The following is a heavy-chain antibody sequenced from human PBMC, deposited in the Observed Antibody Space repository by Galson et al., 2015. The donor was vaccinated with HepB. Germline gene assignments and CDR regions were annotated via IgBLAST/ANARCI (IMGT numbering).Heavy chain of an antibody. D-gene: IGHD3-16*02. CDR2: IVVGSGNT. CDR1: GFTFTSSA. Sequence: SVKVSCKASGFTFTSSAVQWVRQARGQRLEWIGWIVVGSGNTNYAQKFQERVTITRDMSTSTAYMELSSLRSEDTAVYYCAAASFEDQGVIHSRDDAFDIWGQGTMVTVSS. J-gene: IGHJ3*02. CDR3: AAASFEDQGVIHSRDDAFDI. V-gene: IGHV1-58*01.